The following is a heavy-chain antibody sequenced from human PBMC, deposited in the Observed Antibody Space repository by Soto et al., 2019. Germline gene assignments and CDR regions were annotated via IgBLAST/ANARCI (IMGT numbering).Heavy chain of an antibody. J-gene: IGHJ6*02. CDR2: IIPIFGTA. D-gene: IGHD2-2*01. V-gene: IGHV1-69*12. Sequence: QVQLVQSGAEVKKPGSSVKVSCKASGGTFSSYAISWVRQAPGQGLEWMGGIIPIFGTANYAQKFQGRVTITADESPNTAYMELSSMRSEDTAVYYCARDGWNCISTSCYPPSYGMDVWGQGPTVTVSS. CDR1: GGTFSSYA. CDR3: ARDGWNCISTSCYPPSYGMDV.